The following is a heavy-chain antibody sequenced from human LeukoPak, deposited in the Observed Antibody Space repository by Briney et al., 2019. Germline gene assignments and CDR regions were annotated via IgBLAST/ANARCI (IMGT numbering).Heavy chain of an antibody. D-gene: IGHD2-8*02. CDR1: GGSISSYY. CDR2: IYYSGST. J-gene: IGHJ4*02. V-gene: IGHV4-59*01. Sequence: SETLSLTCTVSGGSISSYYWSWIRQPPGKGLEWIGYIYYSGSTNYNPSLKCRVTISVDTSKNQFSLKLSSVTAADTAVYYCARDLVGGDYFDYWGQGTLVTVSS. CDR3: ARDLVGGDYFDY.